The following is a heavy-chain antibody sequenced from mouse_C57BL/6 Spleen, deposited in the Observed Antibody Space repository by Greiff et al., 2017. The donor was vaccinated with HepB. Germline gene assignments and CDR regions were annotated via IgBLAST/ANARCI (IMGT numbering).Heavy chain of an antibody. CDR1: GFNIKNTY. V-gene: IGHV14-3*01. D-gene: IGHD2-2*01. CDR2: IDPANGNT. J-gene: IGHJ1*03. CDR3: AGHYGYDGGYFDV. Sequence: EVQLQQSVAELVRPGASVKLSCTASGFNIKNTYMHWVKQRPEQGLEWIGRIDPANGNTKYAPKFQGKATITADTSSNTAYLQRSSLTSEDTAIYYCAGHYGYDGGYFDVWGTGTTVTVSS.